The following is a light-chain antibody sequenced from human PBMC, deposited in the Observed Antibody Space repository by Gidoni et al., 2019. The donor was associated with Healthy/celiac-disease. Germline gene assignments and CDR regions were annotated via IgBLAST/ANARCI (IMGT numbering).Light chain of an antibody. Sequence: DLQMTQSPSSLSASVGDRVTITCQASQDISNYLNWYQQKPGKAPKLLIYDASHLETGVPSRFSGSGSGTDFTFTISSLQPEDIATYYGQQYDNLPVTFGGGRKVEVK. V-gene: IGKV1-33*01. J-gene: IGKJ4*01. CDR1: QDISNY. CDR2: DAS. CDR3: QQYDNLPVT.